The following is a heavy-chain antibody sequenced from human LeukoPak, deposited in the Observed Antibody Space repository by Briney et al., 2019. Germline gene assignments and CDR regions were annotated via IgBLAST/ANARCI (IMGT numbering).Heavy chain of an antibody. D-gene: IGHD6-13*01. V-gene: IGHV4-59*08. CDR1: GGSMSSHY. J-gene: IGHJ4*02. CDR2: MYYSGTT. CDR3: ARLGIAAVAYFDY. Sequence: SETLSLTCTVSGGSMSSHYWSWIRQPPGKGLEWIGYMYYSGTTNYNPSLKSRVTISVDTSKNQFSLKLNSVTAADTAVYYCARLGIAAVAYFDYWGQGNLVTVSS.